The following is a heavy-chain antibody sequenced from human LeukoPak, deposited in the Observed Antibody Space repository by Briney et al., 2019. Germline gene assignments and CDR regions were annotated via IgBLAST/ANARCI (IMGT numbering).Heavy chain of an antibody. CDR3: ARECGSTSCPLDY. D-gene: IGHD2-2*01. J-gene: IGHJ4*02. V-gene: IGHV1-46*01. CDR2: INPSGGST. Sequence: GASVKVSCKASGYTLTSYYMHCVRQAPGQGLEWMGIINPSGGSTSYAQKFQGRVTMTRETSTSTVYMELSSLRSEDTAVYYCARECGSTSCPLDYWGQGTLVTVSS. CDR1: GYTLTSYY.